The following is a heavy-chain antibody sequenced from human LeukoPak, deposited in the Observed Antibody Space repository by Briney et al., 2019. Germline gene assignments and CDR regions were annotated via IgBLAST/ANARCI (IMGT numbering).Heavy chain of an antibody. V-gene: IGHV3-74*01. D-gene: IGHD3-10*01. CDR2: INSDGSST. CDR3: AREITMVRGVIPKNYGMDV. J-gene: IGHJ6*04. Sequence: GGSLRLSCAASGFIFSDYYMRWIRQAPGKGLEWVSRINSDGSSTSYADSVKGRFTISRDNAKNTLYLQMNSLRAEDTAVYYCAREITMVRGVIPKNYGMDVWGKGTTVTVSS. CDR1: GFIFSDYY.